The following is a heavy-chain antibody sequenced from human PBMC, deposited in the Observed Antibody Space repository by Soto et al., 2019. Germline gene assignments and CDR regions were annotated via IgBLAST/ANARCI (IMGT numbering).Heavy chain of an antibody. Sequence: GGSLRLSCAASGFTFSSYAMSWVRQAPGKGLEWVSAISGSGGSTYYADSVKGRFTISRDNSKNTLYLQMNSLRAEDTAVYYCAKDHDYYGSGSYWIAFDIWGQGTMVTVSS. J-gene: IGHJ3*02. CDR3: AKDHDYYGSGSYWIAFDI. D-gene: IGHD3-10*01. V-gene: IGHV3-23*01. CDR1: GFTFSSYA. CDR2: ISGSGGST.